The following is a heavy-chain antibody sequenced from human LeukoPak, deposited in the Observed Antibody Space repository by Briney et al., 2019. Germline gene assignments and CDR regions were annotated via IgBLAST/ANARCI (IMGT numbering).Heavy chain of an antibody. Sequence: SETLSLTCAVYGGSFSGYYWSWLRQPPGKGLEWIGEINHSGSTNYKPSVKSRVTVSVETSKNQFSMKLNSVTAADTAVYYCARGQWEIRFDPWGQGTLVTVSS. CDR1: GGSFSGYY. CDR3: ARGQWEIRFDP. V-gene: IGHV4-34*01. J-gene: IGHJ5*02. CDR2: INHSGST. D-gene: IGHD1-26*01.